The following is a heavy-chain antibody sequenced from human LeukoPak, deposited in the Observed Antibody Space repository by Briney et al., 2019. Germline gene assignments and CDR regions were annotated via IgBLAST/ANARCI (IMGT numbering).Heavy chain of an antibody. CDR3: AVPLGYSGYSGRLMMDV. Sequence: PGGSLRLSCAASGFTFSSYAMSWVRQAPGKGLEWVSAISGSGGSTYYADSVKGRFAISRDNSKNTLYLQMNSLRAEDTAVYYCAVPLGYSGYSGRLMMDVWGKGTTVTISS. D-gene: IGHD5-12*01. CDR2: ISGSGGST. V-gene: IGHV3-23*01. J-gene: IGHJ6*04. CDR1: GFTFSSYA.